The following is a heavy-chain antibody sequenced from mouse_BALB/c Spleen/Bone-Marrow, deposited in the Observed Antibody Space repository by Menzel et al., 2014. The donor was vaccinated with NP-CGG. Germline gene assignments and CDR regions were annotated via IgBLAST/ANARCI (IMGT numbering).Heavy chain of an antibody. V-gene: IGHV5-9-3*01. D-gene: IGHD4-1*01. J-gene: IGHJ2*01. CDR2: ITSGGGST. CDR1: GFTFSDYA. CDR3: ARQENWALDY. Sequence: QLQQSGGGLVKPGGSLKLSCAASGFTFSDYAVSWVRQSPEKRLEWVATITSGGGSTYYPDSVKGRFTISRDNAKNTMYLQMSSLRSEDTAMYYCARQENWALDYWGQGTTITVSS.